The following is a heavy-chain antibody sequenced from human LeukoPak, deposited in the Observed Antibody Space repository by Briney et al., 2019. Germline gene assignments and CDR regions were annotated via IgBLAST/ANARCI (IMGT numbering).Heavy chain of an antibody. V-gene: IGHV1-18*01. Sequence: EASVKVSCKASGYTFTSYGISWARQAPGQGLEWMGWISAYYGNTNYAQKLQGRVTMTTDTSTSTAYMELRSLRSDDTAVYYCARDAFGGAKTYFEYWGQGTLVTVSS. D-gene: IGHD3-16*01. CDR2: ISAYYGNT. CDR1: GYTFTSYG. J-gene: IGHJ4*02. CDR3: ARDAFGGAKTYFEY.